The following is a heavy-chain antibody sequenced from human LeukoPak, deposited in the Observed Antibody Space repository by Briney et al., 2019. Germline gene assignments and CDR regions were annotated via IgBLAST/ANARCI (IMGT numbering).Heavy chain of an antibody. Sequence: ASVKVSCKVSGYTLTELSMHWVRQAPGKGLEWMVGFDPEDGETIYAQKFQGRVTMTEDTSTDTAYMELSSLRSEDTAVYYCARLGYNWSYGGYYYYMDVWGKGTTVTVSS. CDR1: GYTLTELS. D-gene: IGHD1-7*01. V-gene: IGHV1-24*01. CDR2: FDPEDGET. CDR3: ARLGYNWSYGGYYYYMDV. J-gene: IGHJ6*03.